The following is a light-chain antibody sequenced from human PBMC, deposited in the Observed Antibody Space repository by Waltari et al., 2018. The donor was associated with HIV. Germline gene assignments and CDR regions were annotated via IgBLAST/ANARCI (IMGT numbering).Light chain of an antibody. V-gene: IGLV2-11*01. CDR2: TVN. J-gene: IGLJ3*02. CDR3: GAYAGGWV. Sequence: QSALTQPRSVSGSPGQSVTISCTGPSGALVNFNFFSWYQHPPGPSPKLIIYTVNKRPSGVRDLFSVSKSDNTASLTISGLRADDEADYYGGAYAGGWVFGGGTKVTVL. CDR1: SGALVNFNF.